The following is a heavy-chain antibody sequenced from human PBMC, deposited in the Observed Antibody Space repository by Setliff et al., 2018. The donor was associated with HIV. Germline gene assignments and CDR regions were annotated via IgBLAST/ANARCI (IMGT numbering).Heavy chain of an antibody. CDR3: ARGRIPAAATRFYYMDV. CDR1: GGSFSGHS. D-gene: IGHD6-13*01. Sequence: NLRETLSLTCALYGGSFSGHSWSWIRQSPGKGLEWVGEVSHTERSNYNPSLRPRVTISLDTSKNQFSLYLRSVTAADTAVYYCARGRIPAAATRFYYMDVWATGTTVTVSS. CDR2: VSHTERS. J-gene: IGHJ6*03. V-gene: IGHV4-34*01.